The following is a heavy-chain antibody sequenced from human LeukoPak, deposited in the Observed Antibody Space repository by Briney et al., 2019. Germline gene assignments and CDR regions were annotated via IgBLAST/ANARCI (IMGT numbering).Heavy chain of an antibody. J-gene: IGHJ5*02. D-gene: IGHD2-2*01. V-gene: IGHV4-59*01. CDR1: GDSISSYY. CDR3: APQYCSSTSCSYPFDP. Sequence: SETLSLTCTVSGDSISSYYWSWIRQPPGKGLEWIGCIYYSGSTNYNPSLKSRVTISVDTSKNQFSLKLSSVTAADTAVSYCAPQYCSSTSCSYPFDPWGQGTLVTVSS. CDR2: IYYSGST.